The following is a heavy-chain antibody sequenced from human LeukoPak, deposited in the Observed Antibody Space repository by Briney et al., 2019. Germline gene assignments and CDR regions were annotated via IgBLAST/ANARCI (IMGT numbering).Heavy chain of an antibody. D-gene: IGHD6-13*01. J-gene: IGHJ6*02. V-gene: IGHV1-18*01. CDR2: ISAYNGNT. CDR3: ARDIAQQLFPYYYYGMDV. Sequence: ASAKVSCKASGYTFTSYGISWVRQAPGQGLEWMGWISAYNGNTNYAQKLQGRVTMTTDTSTSTAYMELRSLRSDDTAVYYCARDIAQQLFPYYYYGMDVWGQGTTVTVSS. CDR1: GYTFTSYG.